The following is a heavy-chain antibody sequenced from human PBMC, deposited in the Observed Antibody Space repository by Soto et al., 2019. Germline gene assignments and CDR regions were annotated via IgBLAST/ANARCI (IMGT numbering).Heavy chain of an antibody. CDR2: ISAYNGNT. CDR1: GYTFTSYG. Sequence: GASVKVSCKASGYTFTSYGISWVRQAPGQGLEWMGWISAYNGNTNYAQKLQGRVTMTTDTSTSTAYMELRSLRSDDTAVYYCARDKVVVVPAAISNYYYGMDVWGQGTTVTSP. D-gene: IGHD2-2*01. CDR3: ARDKVVVVPAAISNYYYGMDV. J-gene: IGHJ6*02. V-gene: IGHV1-18*01.